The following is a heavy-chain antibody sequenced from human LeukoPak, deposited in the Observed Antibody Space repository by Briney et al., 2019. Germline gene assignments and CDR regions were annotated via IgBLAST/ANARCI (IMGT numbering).Heavy chain of an antibody. CDR1: GFTFSSYA. CDR2: ISGSGGST. J-gene: IGHJ4*02. Sequence: PGGSLRLSCAASGFTFSSYAMTWVRQAPGKGLEWVSAISGSGGSTYYADSVKGRFTISRDNSKNTLYLQMNSLRAEDTAVYYCAKGPLGQWLVHRYFDYWGQGTLVTVSS. CDR3: AKGPLGQWLVHRYFDY. V-gene: IGHV3-23*01. D-gene: IGHD6-19*01.